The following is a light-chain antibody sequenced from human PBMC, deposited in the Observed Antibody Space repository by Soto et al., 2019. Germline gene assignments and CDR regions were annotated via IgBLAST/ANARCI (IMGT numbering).Light chain of an antibody. CDR1: QDISNY. CDR3: QQYDNLPIT. Sequence: DIQMTKSPSTLSASVGASVTITGQASQDISNYLNWYQQKPGKAPKLLIYDASNLETGVPSRFSGSGSGTDFTFTISSLQPEDIATYYCQQYDNLPITFGQGTRLEIK. CDR2: DAS. V-gene: IGKV1-33*01. J-gene: IGKJ5*01.